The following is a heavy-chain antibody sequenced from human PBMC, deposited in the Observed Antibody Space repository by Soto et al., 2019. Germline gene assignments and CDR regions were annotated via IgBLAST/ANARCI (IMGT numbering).Heavy chain of an antibody. D-gene: IGHD4-17*01. Sequence: SETLCLTCTVSGGSISSGCYYWSWIRQHPGKGLEWIGYIYYSGSTYYNPSLKSRVTISVDTSKNQFSLKLSSVTAADTAVYYCARVGTVTTDYWGQGTLVTVSS. CDR3: ARVGTVTTDY. J-gene: IGHJ4*02. CDR1: GGSISSGCYY. V-gene: IGHV4-31*03. CDR2: IYYSGST.